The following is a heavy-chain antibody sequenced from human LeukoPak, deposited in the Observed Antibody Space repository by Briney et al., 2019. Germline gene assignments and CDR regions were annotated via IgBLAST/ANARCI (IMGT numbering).Heavy chain of an antibody. Sequence: PGGSLRLSCSSSGFTFSSYSMNWVRQAPGKGLEWVSYISSSSSYIYYADSVKGRFTISRDNAKNSLYLQVNSLRSEDTAVYYCARDRPWFGELSNWFDPWGQGTLVTVSS. V-gene: IGHV3-21*04. J-gene: IGHJ5*02. D-gene: IGHD3-10*01. CDR1: GFTFSSYS. CDR2: ISSSSSYI. CDR3: ARDRPWFGELSNWFDP.